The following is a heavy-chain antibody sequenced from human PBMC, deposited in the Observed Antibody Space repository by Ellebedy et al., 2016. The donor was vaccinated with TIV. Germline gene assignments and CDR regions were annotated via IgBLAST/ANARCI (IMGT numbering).Heavy chain of an antibody. CDR1: GGSFSGYY. J-gene: IGHJ3*02. D-gene: IGHD4-17*01. V-gene: IGHV4-34*01. CDR2: IHHSGST. Sequence: MPGGSLRLSCAVYGGSFSGYYWSWIRQPPGKGLEWIGEIHHSGSTNYHPSLKSRVTISVDTSKNQFSLKKSSVTAADTAVYYCARGDYGDYVGQDAFDIWGQGTMVTVSS. CDR3: ARGDYGDYVGQDAFDI.